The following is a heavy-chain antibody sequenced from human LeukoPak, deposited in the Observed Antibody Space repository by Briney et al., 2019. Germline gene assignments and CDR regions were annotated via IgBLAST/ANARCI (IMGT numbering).Heavy chain of an antibody. V-gene: IGHV3-23*01. CDR2: ISGRGDET. Sequence: GGSLRLSCAASGFTFANYAMGWVRQAPWKGPEWVSTISGRGDETFYPDSVKGRFTISRDNSWGTVYLQMNTLRAEDTAVYYCAKGGHYSPFDYWGQGTLVTVSS. CDR1: GFTFANYA. CDR3: AKGGHYSPFDY. J-gene: IGHJ4*02. D-gene: IGHD6-13*01.